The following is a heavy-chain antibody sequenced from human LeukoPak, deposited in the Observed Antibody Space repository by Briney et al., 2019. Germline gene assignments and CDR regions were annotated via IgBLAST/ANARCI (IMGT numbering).Heavy chain of an antibody. CDR1: GFTFSNYW. V-gene: IGHV3-74*01. CDR2: INSDGSST. J-gene: IGHJ6*04. CDR3: ARYSSGWYMMAV. D-gene: IGHD6-19*01. Sequence: GGSLRLSCAASGFTFSNYWMHWVRQAPGKGLVWVSRINSDGSSTTYADSVKGRFTISRDNAKNTLHLQMNSLRAEDTAVYYCARYSSGWYMMAVWGKGTTVTVSS.